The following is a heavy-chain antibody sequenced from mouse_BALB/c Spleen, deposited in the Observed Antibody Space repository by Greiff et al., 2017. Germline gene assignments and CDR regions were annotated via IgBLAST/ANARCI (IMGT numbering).Heavy chain of an antibody. CDR2: ISSGGST. CDR3: ARERDGNYGYAMDY. V-gene: IGHV5-6-5*01. Sequence: DVMLVESGGGLVKPGGSLKLSCAASGFTFSSYAMSWVRQTPEKRLEWVASISSGGSTYYPDSVKGRFTISRDNARNILYLQMSSLRSEDTAMYYCARERDGNYGYAMDYWGQGTSVTVSS. D-gene: IGHD2-1*01. J-gene: IGHJ4*01. CDR1: GFTFSSYA.